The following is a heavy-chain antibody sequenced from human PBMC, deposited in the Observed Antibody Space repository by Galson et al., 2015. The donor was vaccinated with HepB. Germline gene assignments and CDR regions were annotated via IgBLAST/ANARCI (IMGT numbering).Heavy chain of an antibody. CDR3: AREDTIFGVNIHYYSGLDV. Sequence: SLRLSCAASGFPLRNYAMSWVRQAPGKGLEWVSSISSSGASTFYADFVKGRFTISRDNSKNTLFLQLNSLSVEDTAVYYCAREDTIFGVNIHYYSGLDVWGQGTTVTVSS. J-gene: IGHJ6*02. CDR1: GFPLRNYA. V-gene: IGHV3-23*01. CDR2: ISSSGAST. D-gene: IGHD3-3*01.